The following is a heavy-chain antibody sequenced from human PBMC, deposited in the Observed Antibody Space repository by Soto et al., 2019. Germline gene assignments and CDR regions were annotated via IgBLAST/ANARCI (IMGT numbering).Heavy chain of an antibody. J-gene: IGHJ6*02. CDR2: ISTDSSNT. Sequence: LRLSCVVSGGSFSDFYMSWIRKAPGKGLEWVSHISTDSSNTKYGDSVKGRFTVSRDNAKRSLYLQMNSLRVEDTGIYYCATYGMDVWGQGTTVTVSS. CDR3: ATYGMDV. CDR1: GGSFSDFY. V-gene: IGHV3-11*06.